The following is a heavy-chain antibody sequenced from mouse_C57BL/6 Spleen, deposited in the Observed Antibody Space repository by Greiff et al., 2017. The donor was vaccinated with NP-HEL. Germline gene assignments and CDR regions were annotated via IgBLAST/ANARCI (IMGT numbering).Heavy chain of an antibody. D-gene: IGHD1-1*02. Sequence: QVQLQQSGAELVRPGTSVKVSCKASGYAFTNYLIEWVKQRPGQGLEWIGVINPGSGGTNYNEKFKGKATLTADKSSSTAYMQLSSLTSEDSAVYFCARDYAYYAMDYWGQGTSVTVSS. J-gene: IGHJ4*01. CDR3: ARDYAYYAMDY. V-gene: IGHV1-54*01. CDR2: INPGSGGT. CDR1: GYAFTNYL.